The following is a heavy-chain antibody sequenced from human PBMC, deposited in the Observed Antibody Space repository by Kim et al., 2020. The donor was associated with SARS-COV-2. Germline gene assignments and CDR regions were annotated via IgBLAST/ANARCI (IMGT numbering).Heavy chain of an antibody. D-gene: IGHD3-22*01. J-gene: IGHJ6*02. Sequence: GGSLRLSCAASGFTFSSYEMNWVRQAPGKGLEWVSYISSSGSTIYYADSVKGRFTISRDNAKNSLYLQMNSLRAEDTAVYYCARASYYYDRRSPQVLDVWGQGTTVTVSS. CDR2: ISSSGSTI. CDR3: ARASYYYDRRSPQVLDV. V-gene: IGHV3-48*03. CDR1: GFTFSSYE.